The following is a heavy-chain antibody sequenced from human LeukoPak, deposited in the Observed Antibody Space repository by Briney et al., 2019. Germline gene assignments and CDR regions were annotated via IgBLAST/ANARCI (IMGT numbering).Heavy chain of an antibody. Sequence: GASVKVSCKASGYTFTSYDINWVRQATGQGLEWMGWMNPNSGNTGYAQKFQGRVTMTRNTSISTAYMELSSLRSEDTAVYYCARGAYGSGTDKLENAFDIWGQGTMVTVSS. J-gene: IGHJ3*02. V-gene: IGHV1-8*01. D-gene: IGHD3-10*01. CDR1: GYTFTSYD. CDR3: ARGAYGSGTDKLENAFDI. CDR2: MNPNSGNT.